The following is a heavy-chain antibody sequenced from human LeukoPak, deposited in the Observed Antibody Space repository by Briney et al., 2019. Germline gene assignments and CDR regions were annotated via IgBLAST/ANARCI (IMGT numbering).Heavy chain of an antibody. V-gene: IGHV1-2*02. D-gene: IGHD1-1*01. J-gene: IGHJ4*02. CDR3: ARDRARRLVADY. CDR2: INPNSGGT. CDR1: GYSFTNYY. Sequence: ASVRVSCKASGYSFTNYYMHWVRQAPGQGLEWMGWINPNSGGTNYAQKFQGRVTMTRDTSISTAYMELSRLRSDDTAVYYCARDRARRLVADYWGQGTLVTVSS.